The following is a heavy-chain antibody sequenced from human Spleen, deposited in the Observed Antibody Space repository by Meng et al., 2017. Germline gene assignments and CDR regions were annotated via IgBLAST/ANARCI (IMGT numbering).Heavy chain of an antibody. Sequence: QVQLVQSGAEVRKPGASVKVSCKASGYTYTHHGIGWVRHAPGQGLEWMGWISAYNGDTIYVQKLQGRVTMTTDTSTSTAYMELRSLRSDDTAVYYCARDRFTVGTVRADYWGQGTLVTVSS. CDR2: ISAYNGDT. V-gene: IGHV1-18*01. D-gene: IGHD5-18*01. CDR3: ARDRFTVGTVRADY. J-gene: IGHJ4*02. CDR1: GYTYTHHG.